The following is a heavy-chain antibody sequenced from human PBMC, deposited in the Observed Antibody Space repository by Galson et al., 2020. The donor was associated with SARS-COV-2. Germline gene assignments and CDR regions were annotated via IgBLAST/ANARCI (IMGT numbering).Heavy chain of an antibody. CDR3: VVPRGQDYYYYYGMDV. Sequence: GGSLRLSCAASGFTFSSYSMNWVRQAPGKGLEWVSSISSSSSYIYYADSVKGRFTISRDNAKNSLYLQMNSLRAEDTAVYYCVVPRGQDYYYYYGMDVWGQGTTVTVSS. CDR2: ISSSSSYI. J-gene: IGHJ6*01. D-gene: IGHD3-10*01. V-gene: IGHV3-21*01. CDR1: GFTFSSYS.